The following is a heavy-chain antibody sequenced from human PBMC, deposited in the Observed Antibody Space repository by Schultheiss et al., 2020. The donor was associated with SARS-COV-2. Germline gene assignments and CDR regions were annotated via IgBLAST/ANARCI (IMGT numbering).Heavy chain of an antibody. CDR3: ARTRGYSSGWCYYFDY. J-gene: IGHJ4*02. CDR2: IDWDDDK. D-gene: IGHD6-19*01. Sequence: SGPTLVKPTQTLTLTCTFSGFSLSISGMCVTWIRQPPGKALEWLALIDWDDDKRYSPPLKTRVTITKDTSQNQVVVTMTNMDPVDTATYYCARTRGYSSGWCYYFDYWGQGTLVTVSS. CDR1: GFSLSISGMC. V-gene: IGHV2-70*01.